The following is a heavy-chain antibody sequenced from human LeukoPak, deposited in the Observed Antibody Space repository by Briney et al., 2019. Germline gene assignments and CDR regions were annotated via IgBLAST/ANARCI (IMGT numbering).Heavy chain of an antibody. J-gene: IGHJ5*02. CDR3: ARVYGSGRLWFDP. CDR1: GGSISSYY. Sequence: SETLSLTCTVSGGSISSYYWSWIRQPPGKGLEWIGYIYDSGSTNYNPSLKSRVIISGDTSKNQFSLKLSSVTAADTAVYYCARVYGSGRLWFDPWGQGTLVNVSS. CDR2: IYDSGST. D-gene: IGHD3-10*01. V-gene: IGHV4-59*08.